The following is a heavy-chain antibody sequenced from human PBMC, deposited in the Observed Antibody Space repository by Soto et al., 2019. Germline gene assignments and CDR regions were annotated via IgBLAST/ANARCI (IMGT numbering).Heavy chain of an antibody. CDR2: ISGSGGST. J-gene: IGHJ6*02. CDR3: AKDGHYGDYFYYYYGMDV. D-gene: IGHD4-17*01. CDR1: GFTFSSYA. Sequence: PGGSLRLSCAASGFTFSSYAMSWVRQAPGKGLEWVSAISGSGGSTYYADSVKGRFTISRDNSKNTLYLQMNSLRAEDTAVYYCAKDGHYGDYFYYYYGMDVWGQGTTVTVSS. V-gene: IGHV3-23*01.